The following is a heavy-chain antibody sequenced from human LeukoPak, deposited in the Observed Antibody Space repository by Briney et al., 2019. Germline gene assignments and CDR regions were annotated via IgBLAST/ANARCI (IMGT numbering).Heavy chain of an antibody. Sequence: SETLSLTCAVYGGSFSGYYWSWIRQPPGKGLEWMGEINHSGSTNYNPSLKSRVTISVDTSKNQFSLKLSSVTAADTAVYYCARFRRELAAAGNFDYWGREPWSPSPQ. V-gene: IGHV4-34*01. D-gene: IGHD6-13*01. J-gene: IGHJ4*02. CDR3: ARFRRELAAAGNFDY. CDR2: INHSGST. CDR1: GGSFSGYY.